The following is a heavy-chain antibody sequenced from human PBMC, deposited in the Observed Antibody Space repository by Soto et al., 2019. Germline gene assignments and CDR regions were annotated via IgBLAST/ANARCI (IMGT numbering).Heavy chain of an antibody. CDR2: ISPGSRYP. D-gene: IGHD2-15*01. V-gene: IGHV3-11*06. J-gene: IGHJ5*02. Sequence: VQLVESGGGLVPPGGSLRLSCAGSGFTFGDSYMSWIRQAPGKGLEWLSYISPGSRYPAYADSVKGQFTISRDNAKRSLYLQMMSLTAEDTAIYYCVRGGGGGLFDPWGQGTMVTVSS. CDR3: VRGGGGGLFDP. CDR1: GFTFGDSY.